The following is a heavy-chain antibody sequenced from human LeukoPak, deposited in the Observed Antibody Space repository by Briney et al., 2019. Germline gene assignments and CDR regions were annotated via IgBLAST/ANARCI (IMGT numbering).Heavy chain of an antibody. D-gene: IGHD3/OR15-3a*01. Sequence: SETLSLTCTVSGGSISSHYWSWIRQPPGKGLEWIGYIYYSGSTNYNPSLKSRVTISVDTSKNQFSLKLSSVTAADTAVYYCARSGRGLDEYCFDYWGQGTLVTVSS. J-gene: IGHJ4*02. CDR3: ARSGRGLDEYCFDY. CDR1: GGSISSHY. CDR2: IYYSGST. V-gene: IGHV4-59*11.